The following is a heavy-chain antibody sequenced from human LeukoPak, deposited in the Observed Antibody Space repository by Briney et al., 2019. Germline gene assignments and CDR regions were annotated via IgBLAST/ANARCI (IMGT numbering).Heavy chain of an antibody. CDR1: GFTFSNYG. V-gene: IGHV3-30*03. CDR2: VSSDGSID. Sequence: PGGSLRLSCAASGFTFSNYGMHWVRQAPGKGLEWVAVVSSDGSIDYYADSLRGRFTVSRDNSKNTMFLQFSTLRPEDTAVYYCAREGMGTTFSAWFDPWGQGTLVTVSS. D-gene: IGHD1-7*01. CDR3: AREGMGTTFSAWFDP. J-gene: IGHJ5*02.